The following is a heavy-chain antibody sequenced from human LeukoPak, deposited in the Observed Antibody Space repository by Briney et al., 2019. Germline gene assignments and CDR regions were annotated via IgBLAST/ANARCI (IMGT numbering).Heavy chain of an antibody. V-gene: IGHV3-30*02. CDR2: IRYDGGNK. J-gene: IGHJ4*02. D-gene: IGHD1-26*01. Sequence: GGSLRLSCGASGFTFSNYGMHWVRQAPGKGLEWVAFIRYDGGNKYYADSAKGRFTISRDNSKNTLFLQMNSLRAEDTAFYYCAKDSLRKSIVGTTTRGFNDYWGQGTLVTVSS. CDR1: GFTFSNYG. CDR3: AKDSLRKSIVGTTTRGFNDY.